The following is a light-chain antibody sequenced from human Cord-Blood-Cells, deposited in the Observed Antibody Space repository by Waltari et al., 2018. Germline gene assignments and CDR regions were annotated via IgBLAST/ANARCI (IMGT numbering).Light chain of an antibody. Sequence: SYELTQPPSVSVSPGQTASITRPGDQLGDNYDCWYQQKPGRSPVLGIYQDSKRPSGLPERFSGSNSGNTATLTISGTQAMDEADYYCQAWDSSTYVFGTGTKVTVL. CDR2: QDS. J-gene: IGLJ1*01. CDR3: QAWDSSTYV. CDR1: QLGDNY. V-gene: IGLV3-1*01.